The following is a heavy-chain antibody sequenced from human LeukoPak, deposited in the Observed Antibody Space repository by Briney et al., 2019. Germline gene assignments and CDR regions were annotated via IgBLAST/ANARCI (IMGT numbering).Heavy chain of an antibody. CDR3: ARGVLGVIPIDY. CDR1: GFTVSSTY. J-gene: IGHJ4*02. V-gene: IGHV3-53*01. CDR2: IYGDHNA. D-gene: IGHD3-10*01. Sequence: GGSLGLSCAASGFTVSSTYMAWVRQAPGKGLDWVSFIYGDHNAFYADSVKGRFTISRDNSKNTLYLQMNSLRAEDTAVYFCARGVLGVIPIDYWGQGTLVTVSS.